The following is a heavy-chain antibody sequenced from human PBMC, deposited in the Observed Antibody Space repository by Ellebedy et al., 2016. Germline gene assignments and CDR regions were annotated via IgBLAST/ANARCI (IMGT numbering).Heavy chain of an antibody. J-gene: IGHJ6*02. D-gene: IGHD2-15*01. V-gene: IGHV5-51*01. CDR2: IYPGDSDT. CDR3: ARHCSGGSCYNYYYGMDV. Sequence: GGSLRLXCKGSGYSFTSYWIGWVRQMPGKGLEWMGIIYPGDSDTRYSPSFQGQVTISADKSISTAYLQWSSLKASDTAMYYCARHCSGGSCYNYYYGMDVWGQGTTVTVSS. CDR1: GYSFTSYW.